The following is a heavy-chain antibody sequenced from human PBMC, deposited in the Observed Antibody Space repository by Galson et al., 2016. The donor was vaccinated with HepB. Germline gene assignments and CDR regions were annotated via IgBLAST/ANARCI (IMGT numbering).Heavy chain of an antibody. J-gene: IGHJ6*03. Sequence: SVKVSCKASGGTFSTYAISWVRQAPGQGLEWMGGFIPFLGVPNYAQNFQGRVTITADISTSTAYMELSSLRSEDTAMYYCAISDPYYYYYMDVWGKGTTVTVSS. CDR1: GGTFSTYA. V-gene: IGHV1-69*10. CDR2: FIPFLGVP. CDR3: AISDPYYYYYMDV.